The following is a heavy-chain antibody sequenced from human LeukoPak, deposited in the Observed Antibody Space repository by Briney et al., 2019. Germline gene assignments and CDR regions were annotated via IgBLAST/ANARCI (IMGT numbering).Heavy chain of an antibody. Sequence: GGSLRLSCAASGFTVSSNYMSWVRQAPGKGLEWVSVIYSGASTYYADSVKGRFTISRDNTKNTLYLQMNSLRAEDTAVYYCARELYNSGLDFWGQGTLVTVSS. CDR3: ARELYNSGLDF. V-gene: IGHV3-53*01. D-gene: IGHD6-19*01. J-gene: IGHJ4*02. CDR2: IYSGAST. CDR1: GFTVSSNY.